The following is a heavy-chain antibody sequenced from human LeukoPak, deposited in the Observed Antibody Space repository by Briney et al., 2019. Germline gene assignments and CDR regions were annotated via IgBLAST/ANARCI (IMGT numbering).Heavy chain of an antibody. V-gene: IGHV3-33*01. D-gene: IGHD5-18*01. J-gene: IGHJ4*02. CDR2: IWYDGSNK. CDR1: GFTFSSYG. Sequence: PGRSLRLSCAASGFTFSSYGMHWVRQAPGKGLEWVAVIWYDGSNKYYADSVKGRFTISRDNSKNTLYLQMNSLRAEDTAVYYCAREWDRDTQYYFDYWGQGTLVAVSS. CDR3: AREWDRDTQYYFDY.